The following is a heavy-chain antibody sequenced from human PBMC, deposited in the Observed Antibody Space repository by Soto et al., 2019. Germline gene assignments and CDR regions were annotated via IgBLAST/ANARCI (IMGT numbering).Heavy chain of an antibody. CDR3: AREVVVPAGYTHYFDY. V-gene: IGHV4-30-2*01. J-gene: IGHJ4*02. CDR2: IYHSGST. CDR1: GGSISSGGYS. Sequence: SETLSLTCAVSGGSISSGGYSWSWIRQPPGKGLEWIGYIYHSGSTYYNPSLKSRVTISVDRSKNQFSLKLSSVTAADTAVYYCAREVVVPAGYTHYFDYWGQGTRVTVSS. D-gene: IGHD2-2*01.